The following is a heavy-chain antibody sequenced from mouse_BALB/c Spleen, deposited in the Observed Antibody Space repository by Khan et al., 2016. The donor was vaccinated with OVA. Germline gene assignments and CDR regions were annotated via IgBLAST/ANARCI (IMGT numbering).Heavy chain of an antibody. V-gene: IGHV3-2*02. Sequence: EVQLQESGPGLVKPSQSLSLTCTVTGYSITSDYAWNWIRQFPGNKLEWMGYISYSGSTSYNPSLRSRISITRDTSKNQFFLQLNSVTTEATATFYCARQKYYGYAMDYGGQGTSVTVSS. D-gene: IGHD1-1*01. CDR2: ISYSGST. CDR1: GYSITSDYA. J-gene: IGHJ4*01. CDR3: ARQKYYGYAMDY.